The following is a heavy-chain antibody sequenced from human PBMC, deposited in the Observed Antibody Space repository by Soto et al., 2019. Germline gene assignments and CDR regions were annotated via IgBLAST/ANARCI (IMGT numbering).Heavy chain of an antibody. CDR2: ITPFNGDV. D-gene: IGHD1-26*01. CDR3: ASGGAGSGPFTWELPDH. Sequence: QMQLVQSGAEVKKTGSSVTVSCKALGNTFTYRYLHWVRQAPGQALEWMGWITPFNGDVHYAQKFQESVTITRDRSINTAYMQMSSLRPEDTAMYFCASGGAGSGPFTWELPDHWGQGTLVTVSS. CDR1: GNTFTYRY. J-gene: IGHJ4*02. V-gene: IGHV1-45*02.